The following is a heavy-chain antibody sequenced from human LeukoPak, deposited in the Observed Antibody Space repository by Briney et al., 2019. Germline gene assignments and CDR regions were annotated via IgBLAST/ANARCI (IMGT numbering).Heavy chain of an antibody. CDR2: INAKNGGT. J-gene: IGHJ4*02. CDR1: GYTFTAYY. Sequence: GASVKVSCKASGYTFTAYYMYWVRQAPGQGLEWMGWINAKNGGTNSSQKFQGRVTMTRDTSISTAYMELSRLRSDDTAVYYCARAGAFGSGSCPGYWGQGTLVTVSS. CDR3: ARAGAFGSGSCPGY. D-gene: IGHD3-10*01. V-gene: IGHV1-2*02.